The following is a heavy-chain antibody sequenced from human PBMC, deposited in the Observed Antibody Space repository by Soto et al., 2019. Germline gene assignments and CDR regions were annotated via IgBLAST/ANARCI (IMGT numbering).Heavy chain of an antibody. Sequence: ASVKVSCKASGYTFTDYYMHWVRQAPGQGLEWMGWINPKSGGTSYAQNFQGWVTMTRDTSISTAYMDLSRLGSDDTAVYYCATSRRRLEELSAYYYDFWGQGSLVTVSS. D-gene: IGHD3-16*02. CDR1: GYTFTDYY. CDR2: INPKSGGT. J-gene: IGHJ4*02. CDR3: ATSRRRLEELSAYYYDF. V-gene: IGHV1-2*04.